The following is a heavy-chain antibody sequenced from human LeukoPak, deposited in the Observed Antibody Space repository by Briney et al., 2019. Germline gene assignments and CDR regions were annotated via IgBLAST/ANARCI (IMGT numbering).Heavy chain of an antibody. Sequence: ASVKVSCKASGYTFTSYYMHWLRQAPGQGLEWMGIINPSGGSTSYAQKFQGRVTMTRDTSTSTVYMELRSLRSEDTAVYYCASGTPGIGSGSSSLDYWGQGTLVTVSS. CDR3: ASGTPGIGSGSSSLDY. V-gene: IGHV1-46*01. D-gene: IGHD3-10*01. CDR2: INPSGGST. J-gene: IGHJ4*02. CDR1: GYTFTSYY.